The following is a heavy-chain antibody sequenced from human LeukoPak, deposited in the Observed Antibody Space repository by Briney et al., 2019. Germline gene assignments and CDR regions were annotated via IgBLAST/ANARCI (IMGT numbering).Heavy chain of an antibody. CDR2: FDPEDGET. CDR3: AADRADFDSSGYALDY. CDR1: GYSLSELS. V-gene: IGHV1-24*01. J-gene: IGHJ4*02. Sequence: ASVKVSCKVSGYSLSELSMHWVRQAPGRGLEWMGGFDPEDGETIYAESFQGRVTMTKDTSTDTAYMELSSLRSEDTAVYYCAADRADFDSSGYALDYWGQGTLVTVSS. D-gene: IGHD3-22*01.